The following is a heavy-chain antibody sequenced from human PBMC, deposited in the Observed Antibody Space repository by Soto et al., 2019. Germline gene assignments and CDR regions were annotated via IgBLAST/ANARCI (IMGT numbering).Heavy chain of an antibody. CDR2: INPKSGGT. Sequence: QVQLVQSGAEVKKPGASVKVSCKASGYTFTGYYMHWVRQAPGQGLEWMGWINPKSGGTNYAQKFQDWVTMTRDTSISTAYMELSRLTSDDTAVYYCARDGSSSGVLYYYYGMDVWGQGTTVTVSS. J-gene: IGHJ6*02. V-gene: IGHV1-2*04. CDR1: GYTFTGYY. D-gene: IGHD6-6*01. CDR3: ARDGSSSGVLYYYYGMDV.